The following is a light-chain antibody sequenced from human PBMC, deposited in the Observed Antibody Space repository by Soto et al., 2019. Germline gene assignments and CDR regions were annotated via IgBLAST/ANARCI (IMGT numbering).Light chain of an antibody. J-gene: IGKJ1*01. CDR2: DTS. CDR3: QQYNNWPPWT. Sequence: PVERAPVSCKASQSVGGSSLAWYQQRPGQAPRLLIYDTSKRATGIPDRFSGSGSGTDFTLTISRLEPEDFAVYYCQQYNNWPPWTFGQGTKVDI. CDR1: QSVGGSS. V-gene: IGKV3D-20*02.